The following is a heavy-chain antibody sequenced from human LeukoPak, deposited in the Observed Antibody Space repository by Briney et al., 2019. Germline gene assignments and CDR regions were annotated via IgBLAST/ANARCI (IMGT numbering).Heavy chain of an antibody. CDR1: GFTFDDYA. J-gene: IGHJ5*02. V-gene: IGHV3-9*01. Sequence: GRSLRLSCAASGFTFDDYAMHWVRQAPGKGLEWVSGISWNSGSMGYADSVKGRFTISRDNAKSSLYLQMNSLRAEDTALYYCAKGPKWLRLSSGDSSWFDPWGQGTLVTVSS. CDR2: ISWNSGSM. CDR3: AKGPKWLRLSSGDSSWFDP. D-gene: IGHD5-12*01.